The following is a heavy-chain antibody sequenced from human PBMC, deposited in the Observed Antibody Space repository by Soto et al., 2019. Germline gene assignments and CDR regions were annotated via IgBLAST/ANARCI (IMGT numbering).Heavy chain of an antibody. CDR1: GDSITSNSYF. CDR3: ARRSIGSGYYYVPRVLVYYFDY. V-gene: IGHV4-39*07. CDR2: INHSGST. D-gene: IGHD3-22*01. Sequence: PSETLSLTCTVSGDSITSNSYFWAWIRQPPGKGLEWIGSINHSGSTNYNPSLKSRVTISVDTSKNQFSLKLSSVTAADTAVYYCARRSIGSGYYYVPRVLVYYFDYWGQGTLVTVSS. J-gene: IGHJ4*02.